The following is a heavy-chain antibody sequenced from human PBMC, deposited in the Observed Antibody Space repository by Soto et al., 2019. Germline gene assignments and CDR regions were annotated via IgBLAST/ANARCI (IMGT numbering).Heavy chain of an antibody. V-gene: IGHV3-9*01. D-gene: IGHD3-9*01. CDR1: GFTFDDYA. CDR3: AKDKVREGTAPDILTGYYNVGMDV. Sequence: GGSLRLSCAASGFTFDDYAMHWVRQAPGKGLEWVSGISWNSGSIGYADSVKGRFTISRDNAKNSLYLQMNSLRAEDTALYYCAKDKVREGTAPDILTGYYNVGMDVWGQGTTVTVSS. CDR2: ISWNSGSI. J-gene: IGHJ6*02.